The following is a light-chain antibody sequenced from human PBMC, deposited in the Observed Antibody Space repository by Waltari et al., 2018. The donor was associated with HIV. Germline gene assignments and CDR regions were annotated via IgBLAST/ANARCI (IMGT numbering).Light chain of an antibody. CDR2: EAT. Sequence: QSALTQPASVSGSPGQSITISCTGTSSDVGSYNLVSWYQQHPGKAPKLMIYEATKRPSGVSNRFAGSKSGNTASLTISGLQAEDEADYYCCSYAGTSTFYVFGTGTKVTVL. J-gene: IGLJ1*01. CDR3: CSYAGTSTFYV. CDR1: SSDVGSYNL. V-gene: IGLV2-23*02.